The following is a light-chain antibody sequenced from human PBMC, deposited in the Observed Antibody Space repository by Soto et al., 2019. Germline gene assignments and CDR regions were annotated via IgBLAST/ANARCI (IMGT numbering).Light chain of an antibody. J-gene: IGKJ1*01. CDR1: QTISTY. Sequence: DIQMTQLPSSLSASVGDRVTITCRASQTISTYLNWYQQKPGKAPKVLIYAAFTLQSGVPSRFSGSGSGTDFTLTISSLQPEDFATYYCQQTYNSPRTFGQGTKVDIK. V-gene: IGKV1-39*01. CDR2: AAF. CDR3: QQTYNSPRT.